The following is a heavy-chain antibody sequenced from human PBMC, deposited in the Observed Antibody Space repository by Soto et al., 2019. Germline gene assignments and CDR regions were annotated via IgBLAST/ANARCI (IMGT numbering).Heavy chain of an antibody. CDR3: ATARRCSPRYSMDV. V-gene: IGHV4-30-2*01. D-gene: IGHD6-13*01. CDR1: GVSSSSGGYS. J-gene: IGHJ6*02. Sequence: QLQLQESGSGLVKPPQTLSLTCAVSGVSSSSGGYSWGWIRQPPGKGLEWIGYIYQSWSTYYNPSIKSPVTIAVARSNNQFALKLRSVTATDTALYYCATARRCSPRYSMDVWGQGTTVTVSS. CDR2: IYQSWST.